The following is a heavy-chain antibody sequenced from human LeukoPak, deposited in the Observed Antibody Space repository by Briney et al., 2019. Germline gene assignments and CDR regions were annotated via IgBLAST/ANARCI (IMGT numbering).Heavy chain of an antibody. CDR3: ARRAGAYSHPYDY. J-gene: IGHJ4*02. D-gene: IGHD4/OR15-4a*01. V-gene: IGHV3-53*01. Sequence: GGSLRVSCAASGFTFSSNWMSWVRQAPGKGLECVSFIYSDNTHYSDSVKGRFTISRDNSKNTLYLQMNSLRAEDTAVYYCARRAGAYSHPYDYWGQGTLVTVSS. CDR1: GFTFSSNW. CDR2: IYSDNT.